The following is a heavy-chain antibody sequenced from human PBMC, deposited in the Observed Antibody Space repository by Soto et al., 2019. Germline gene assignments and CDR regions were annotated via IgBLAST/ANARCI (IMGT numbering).Heavy chain of an antibody. D-gene: IGHD3-22*01. CDR1: GFTFSSYA. J-gene: IGHJ4*02. CDR2: ISGSGGST. V-gene: IGHV3-23*01. CDR3: PKDQGARYYDSSGESPPHCFDY. Sequence: EVQLLESGGGLVQPGGSLRLSCAASGFTFSSYAMSWVRQAPGKGLEWVSAISGSGGSTYYADSVKGRFTISRDNSKNTLYLQMNSLRAEDTAVYYGPKDQGARYYDSSGESPPHCFDYWGQGTLVTVSS.